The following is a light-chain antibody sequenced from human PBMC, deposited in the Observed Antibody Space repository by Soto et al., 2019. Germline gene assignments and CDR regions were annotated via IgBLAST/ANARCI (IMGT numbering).Light chain of an antibody. CDR3: QQYDSSPWT. V-gene: IGKV3-20*01. CDR2: GAS. J-gene: IGKJ1*01. CDR1: QSVSSNY. Sequence: EIVLTQSPGTLSLSPGERATLSCRASQSVSSNYLAWYQQKPGQAPRLLIYGASSRATGISDKFSGSGSGTDFTLTISRLEPVDFAVYYCQQYDSSPWTFGQGTKVEIK.